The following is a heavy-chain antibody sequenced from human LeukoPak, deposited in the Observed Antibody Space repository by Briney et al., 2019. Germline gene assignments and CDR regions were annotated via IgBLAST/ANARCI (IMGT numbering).Heavy chain of an antibody. CDR3: ARGSLWFGELSPGDV. CDR2: ISSSSSYI. V-gene: IGHV3-21*01. J-gene: IGHJ6*04. D-gene: IGHD3-10*01. CDR1: GFAFSSYS. Sequence: AESLCLTCAASGFAFSSYSMNWVRQAPGKGLEWISSISSSSSYIYYPASVKGRFTISRDNAKNSLYLQMNSLRAEDTAVYYCARGSLWFGELSPGDVWGKGTTVTVSS.